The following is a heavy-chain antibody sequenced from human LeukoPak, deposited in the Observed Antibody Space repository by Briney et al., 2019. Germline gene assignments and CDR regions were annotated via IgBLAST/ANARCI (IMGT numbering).Heavy chain of an antibody. CDR1: GGSISSYY. V-gene: IGHV4-4*07. J-gene: IGHJ3*02. Sequence: SETLSLTCTVSGGSISSYYWSWIRQPAGKGLEWIGRIYIRGNTNYNPSLKSRITISVDTSKNQFSLKLSSVTAADTAVYYCAKSNGYGLVDIWGQGTVVTVSS. CDR3: AKSNGYGLVDI. D-gene: IGHD3-10*01. CDR2: IYIRGNT.